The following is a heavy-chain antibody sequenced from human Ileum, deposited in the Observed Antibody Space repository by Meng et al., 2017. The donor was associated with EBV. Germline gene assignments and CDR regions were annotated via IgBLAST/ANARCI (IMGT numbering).Heavy chain of an antibody. CDR3: VRGPPVGVPGPGDY. Sequence: QVQLVQSGAEVKNPGASVKVSCKASGYAFTSYILHWVRQALGQRLEWMGWINVGVGYTKYSQKFQGRVTISSDTSATTGYMELSSLRSEDTAVYYCVRGPPVGVPGPGDYWGQGTLVTVSS. CDR1: GYAFTSYI. CDR2: INVGVGYT. D-gene: IGHD2-21*01. J-gene: IGHJ4*02. V-gene: IGHV1-3*01.